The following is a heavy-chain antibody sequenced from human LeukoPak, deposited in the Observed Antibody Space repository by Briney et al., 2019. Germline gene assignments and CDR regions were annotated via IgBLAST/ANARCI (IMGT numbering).Heavy chain of an antibody. CDR2: VSSDGSIT. J-gene: IGHJ4*02. Sequence: GGSLRLSCAASGFTFSSYWMHWVRQAPGKGLVWVSRVSSDGSITDYTDSVKGRFTISRDNAKNTLYLQMNSLRAEDTAMYYCVRAVGGNDGRTFGYWAQGTLVTVSS. CDR1: GFTFSSYW. CDR3: VRAVGGNDGRTFGY. V-gene: IGHV3-74*01. D-gene: IGHD3-3*01.